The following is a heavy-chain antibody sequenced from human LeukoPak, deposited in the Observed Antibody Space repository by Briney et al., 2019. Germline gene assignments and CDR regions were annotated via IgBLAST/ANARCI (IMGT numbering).Heavy chain of an antibody. Sequence: QPGGSLRLSCAASGFTFSSYEMNWVRQAPGKGLEWVSAISGSGGSTYYADSVKGRFTISRDNAKNSLYLQMNSLRAEDTAVYYCARVSLLSGYCLGYWGQGTLVTVSS. D-gene: IGHD3-22*01. V-gene: IGHV3-48*03. CDR2: ISGSGGST. J-gene: IGHJ4*02. CDR1: GFTFSSYE. CDR3: ARVSLLSGYCLGY.